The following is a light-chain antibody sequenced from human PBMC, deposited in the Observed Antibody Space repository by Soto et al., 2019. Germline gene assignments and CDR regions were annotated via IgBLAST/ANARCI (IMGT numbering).Light chain of an antibody. CDR3: QQYNRWPYT. V-gene: IGKV3-15*01. J-gene: IGKJ2*01. Sequence: MTQSPVALSVSPGQSAALSCRASQRIGRDVAWYQQRPGQASRVLIYGTSTRATGVPARFSGSGSGTDFTLTISRLQSEDFAVYYGQQYNRWPYTFGQGPRLEIK. CDR1: QRIGRD. CDR2: GTS.